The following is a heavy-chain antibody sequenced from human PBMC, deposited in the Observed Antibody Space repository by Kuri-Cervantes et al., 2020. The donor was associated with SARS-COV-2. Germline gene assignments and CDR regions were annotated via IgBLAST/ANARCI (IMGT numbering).Heavy chain of an antibody. Sequence: SETLSLTCTVSGGSISSYYWSWIRQPAGKGLEWIGRIYTSGSTNYNPSLKSRVTMSVDTSKNQFSLKLSFVTAADTAVYYCARDLIAAAGQYYYYGMDVWGQGTTVTVSS. CDR3: ARDLIAAAGQYYYYGMDV. V-gene: IGHV4-4*07. D-gene: IGHD6-13*01. CDR1: GGSISSYY. CDR2: IYTSGST. J-gene: IGHJ6*02.